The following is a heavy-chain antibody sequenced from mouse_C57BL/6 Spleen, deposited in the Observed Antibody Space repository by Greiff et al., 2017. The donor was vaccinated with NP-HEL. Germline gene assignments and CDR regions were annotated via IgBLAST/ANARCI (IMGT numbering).Heavy chain of an antibody. J-gene: IGHJ4*01. D-gene: IGHD2-1*01. CDR3: ARQYLLGSMDY. CDR1: GFTFSSYT. Sequence: EVQLVESGGGLVKPGGSLKLSCAASGFTFSSYTMSWVRQTPEKRLEWVATISGGGGNTYYPDSVKGRFTISRDNAKNTLYLQMSSRRSEDTALYYCARQYLLGSMDYWGQGTSVTVSS. CDR2: ISGGGGNT. V-gene: IGHV5-9*01.